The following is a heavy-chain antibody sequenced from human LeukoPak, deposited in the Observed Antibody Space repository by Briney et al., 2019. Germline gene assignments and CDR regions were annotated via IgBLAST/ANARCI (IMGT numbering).Heavy chain of an antibody. D-gene: IGHD6-13*01. Sequence: ASVKVSCKASGGTFSSYAISWVRQAPGQGLEWMGRIIPIFGTANYAQKFQGRVTITTDESTSTAYMELSSLRPEDTAVYYCAATTDSSSWYEVLWYFDYWGQGTLVTVSS. CDR1: GGTFSSYA. CDR3: AATTDSSSWYEVLWYFDY. CDR2: IIPIFGTA. V-gene: IGHV1-69*05. J-gene: IGHJ4*02.